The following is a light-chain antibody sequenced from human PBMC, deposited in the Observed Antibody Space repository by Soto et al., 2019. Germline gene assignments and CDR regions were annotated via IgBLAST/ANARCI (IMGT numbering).Light chain of an antibody. J-gene: IGKJ1*01. V-gene: IGKV3-15*01. CDR2: GAS. CDR3: QQYNNWPPDRT. CDR1: QSVGSN. Sequence: EIVMTQSPATLSVSPGERATLSCRASQSVGSNLAWYQQKPGQAPRLLIYGASTRPTGIPARFSGSGSGTEFTLTISILHSEDFAIYFCQQYNNWPPDRTFGQGTKVEIK.